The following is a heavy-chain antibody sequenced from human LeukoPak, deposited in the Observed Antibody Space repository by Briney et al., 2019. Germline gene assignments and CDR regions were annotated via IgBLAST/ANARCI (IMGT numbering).Heavy chain of an antibody. Sequence: SETLSLTCAVYGGSFSGYYWSWIRQPPGKGLEWIGEINHSGSTNYNPSLKSRVTISVDTSKNQFSLKLSSVTAADTAVYYCASFWSRTAVAVGDYWGQGTLVTVSS. V-gene: IGHV4-34*01. CDR3: ASFWSRTAVAVGDY. J-gene: IGHJ4*02. CDR2: INHSGST. CDR1: GGSFSGYY. D-gene: IGHD6-19*01.